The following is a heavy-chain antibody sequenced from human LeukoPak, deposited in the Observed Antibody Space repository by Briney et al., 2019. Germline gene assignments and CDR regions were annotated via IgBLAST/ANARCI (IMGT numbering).Heavy chain of an antibody. CDR2: ISGNGGST. CDR3: VFQVQGVVE. CDR1: GFTFSRYP. J-gene: IGHJ4*02. D-gene: IGHD2-15*01. Sequence: PGGSLRLSCSASGFTFSRYPMHWVRQAPGKGLEYVSAISGNGGSTYYADSVKGRFTISRDNSKNTLYVQMTSLRAEGTAVYHCVFQVQGVVEWGQGTLVTVSS. V-gene: IGHV3-64*05.